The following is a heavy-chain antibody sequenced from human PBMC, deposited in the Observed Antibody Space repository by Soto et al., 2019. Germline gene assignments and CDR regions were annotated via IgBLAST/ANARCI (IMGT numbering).Heavy chain of an antibody. CDR2: IYYSGTT. D-gene: IGHD1-26*01. V-gene: IGHV4-28*01. J-gene: IGHJ4*02. CDR3: ARREIQGPIDY. Sequence: SSGTLFLTRAFSCFSIHSSNWGGGVRQPPGKGLEWIGYIYYSGTTYYNPSLKSRVTMSVDTSKNQFSLKLTSVTAVDTAVYYCARREIQGPIDYWGQGTLVTVSS. CDR1: CFSIHSSNW.